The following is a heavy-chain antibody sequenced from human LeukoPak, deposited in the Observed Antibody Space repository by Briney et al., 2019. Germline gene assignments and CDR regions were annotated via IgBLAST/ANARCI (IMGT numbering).Heavy chain of an antibody. J-gene: IGHJ4*02. V-gene: IGHV3-23*01. CDR3: AKDLRQRRPAARSFFDY. CDR1: GFTFSSYA. Sequence: GGSLRLSCAASGFTFSSYAMTWVRQAPGKGLEWVSAISGSGGSVYYADSVKGRFAISRDNSKNTLYLQMNSLRAEDTAVYYCAKDLRQRRPAARSFFDYWGQGTLVTVSS. CDR2: ISGSGGSV. D-gene: IGHD6-6*01.